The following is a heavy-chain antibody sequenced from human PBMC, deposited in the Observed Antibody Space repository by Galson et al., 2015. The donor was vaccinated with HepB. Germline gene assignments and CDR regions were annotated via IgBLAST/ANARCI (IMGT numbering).Heavy chain of an antibody. CDR2: INPDNGNT. D-gene: IGHD6-19*01. CDR1: GYTFTTYA. V-gene: IGHV1-3*01. CDR3: AREYSSGWPN. Sequence: SVKVSCKASGYTFTTYAMHWVRQAPGQRLEWMGWINPDNGNTKYSQKFQGRVTITRDTSASTAYMEVSSLRSEDTAVYYCAREYSSGWPNWGQGTLVTVSS. J-gene: IGHJ4*02.